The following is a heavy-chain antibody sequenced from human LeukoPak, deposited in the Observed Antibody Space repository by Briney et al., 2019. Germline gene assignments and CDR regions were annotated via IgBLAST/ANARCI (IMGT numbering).Heavy chain of an antibody. D-gene: IGHD3-3*01. CDR1: GFTVSSYG. V-gene: IGHV3-33*06. CDR3: AKTTETFRVVTYFDY. J-gene: IGHJ4*02. CDR2: IWYDGSNK. Sequence: GRSLRLSCAASGFTVSSYGMHWVRQAPGKGLEWVAVIWYDGSNKYYADSVKGRFTISRDNSKNTLYLQMNSLRAEDAAVYYCAKTTETFRVVTYFDYWGQGTLVTVSS.